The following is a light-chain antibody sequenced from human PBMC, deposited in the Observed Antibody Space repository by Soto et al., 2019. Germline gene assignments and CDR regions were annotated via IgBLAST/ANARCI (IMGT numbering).Light chain of an antibody. V-gene: IGKV3-11*01. J-gene: IGKJ5*01. Sequence: EIVLTQSPATLSLSPGERATLSCRASQSIGSYLICYQQKPGQAPRLLISDASNWATGVPARFSGSGSGTDLRLTISSLDPEDFAVFDCQQRASWPITFGQGTRLEIK. CDR3: QQRASWPIT. CDR2: DAS. CDR1: QSIGSY.